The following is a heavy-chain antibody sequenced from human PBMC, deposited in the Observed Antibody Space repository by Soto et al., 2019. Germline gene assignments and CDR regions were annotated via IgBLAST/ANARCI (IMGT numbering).Heavy chain of an antibody. J-gene: IGHJ4*02. D-gene: IGHD3-16*01. CDR2: IYSGGST. CDR1: GFTVSSNY. Sequence: GGSLRLSCAASGFTVSSNYMSWVRQAPGKGLEWVSVIYSGGSTYYADSVKGRFTISRDNSKNTLYLQMNSLRAEDTAVYYCARDKTVGLDFDYWGQGTLVTVSS. V-gene: IGHV3-53*01. CDR3: ARDKTVGLDFDY.